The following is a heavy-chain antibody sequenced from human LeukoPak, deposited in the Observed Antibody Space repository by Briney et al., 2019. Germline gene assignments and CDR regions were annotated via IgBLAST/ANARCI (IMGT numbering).Heavy chain of an antibody. D-gene: IGHD3-9*01. V-gene: IGHV3-30*02. J-gene: IGHJ4*02. CDR1: GFTFSDYG. Sequence: GGSLRLSCAASGFTFSDYGIHWVRQAPGKGLEWVAFVRFDGTTKFYADSVRGRFTISRDNSKNTLYLQMNSLRAEDTAVYYCAKVHVLRYFDWFGGFDYWGQGTLVTVSS. CDR2: VRFDGTTK. CDR3: AKVHVLRYFDWFGGFDY.